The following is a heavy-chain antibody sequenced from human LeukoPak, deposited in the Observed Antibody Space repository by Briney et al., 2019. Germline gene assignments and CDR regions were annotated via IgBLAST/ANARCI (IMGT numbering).Heavy chain of an antibody. D-gene: IGHD5-12*01. J-gene: IGHJ4*02. V-gene: IGHV4-34*01. CDR3: ARGLGEGYPDH. CDR2: IFPGGRI. CDR1: GGSFSGYY. Sequence: KPSETLPLTCAVYGGSFSGYYWTWIRQTPEKGPEWIGEIFPGGRINYNPSLQSRVTISGDTSKNQFSLKVSSVTAADTAVYYCARGLGEGYPDHWGQGTVVTVSP.